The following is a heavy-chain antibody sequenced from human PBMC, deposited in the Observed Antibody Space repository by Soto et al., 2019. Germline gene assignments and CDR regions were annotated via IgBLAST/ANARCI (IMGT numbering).Heavy chain of an antibody. J-gene: IGHJ5*02. D-gene: IGHD1-26*01. CDR1: GVTFSSYA. V-gene: IGHV1-69*13. CDR3: ARLRPRSGWFDP. CDR2: IIPIFGTA. Sequence: SVKVSCKASGVTFSSYAISWVRQAPGQGLEWMGGIIPIFGTANYAQKFQGRVTITADESTSTAYMELSSLRSEDTAVYYCARLRPRSGWFDPWGQGTLVTVSS.